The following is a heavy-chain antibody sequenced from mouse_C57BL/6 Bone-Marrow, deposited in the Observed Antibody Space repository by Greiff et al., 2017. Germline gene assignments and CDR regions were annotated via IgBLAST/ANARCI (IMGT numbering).Heavy chain of an antibody. J-gene: IGHJ2*01. CDR2: IWSGGST. Sequence: VQRVESGPGLVQPSQSLSITCTVSGFSLTSYGVHWVRQSPGKGLEWLGVIWSGGSTDYNAAFISRLSISKDNSKSQVFFKMNSLQADDTAIYYCARDGTVVAPGYFDYWGQGTTLTVSS. CDR3: ARDGTVVAPGYFDY. V-gene: IGHV2-2*01. CDR1: GFSLTSYG. D-gene: IGHD1-1*01.